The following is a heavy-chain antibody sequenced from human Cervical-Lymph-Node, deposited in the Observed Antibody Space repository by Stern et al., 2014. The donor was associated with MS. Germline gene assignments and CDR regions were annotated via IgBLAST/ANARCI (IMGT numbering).Heavy chain of an antibody. J-gene: IGHJ4*02. CDR1: GYTFTNYY. Sequence: QLGQSGPEVKKPGASVMVSCKTSGYTFTNYYINWVRQAPGQGLEWMGIINPNGSVTASAQKFQGRLTMTRDTSTTTVYMRLITLTSEDTAMYYCTRAVGGVGREWGQGTLVFVSS. CDR2: INPNGSVT. D-gene: IGHD3-16*01. CDR3: TRAVGGVGRE. V-gene: IGHV1-46*01.